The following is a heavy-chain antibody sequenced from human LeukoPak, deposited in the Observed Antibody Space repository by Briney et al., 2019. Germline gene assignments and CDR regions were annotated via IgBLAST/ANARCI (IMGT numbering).Heavy chain of an antibody. Sequence: GSLRLSCAASGFTFSTYAMSWVRQPPGKGLEWIGSIYHSGSTYYNPSLKSRVTISVDTSKNQFSLKLSSVTAADTAVYYCARVLVRGVSCFDYWGQGTLVTVSS. V-gene: IGHV4-38-2*01. J-gene: IGHJ4*02. CDR2: IYHSGST. CDR3: ARVLVRGVSCFDY. CDR1: GFTFSTYA. D-gene: IGHD3-10*01.